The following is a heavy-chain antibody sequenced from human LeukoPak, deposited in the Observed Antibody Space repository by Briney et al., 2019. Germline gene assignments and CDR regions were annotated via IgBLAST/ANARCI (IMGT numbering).Heavy chain of an antibody. D-gene: IGHD5-12*01. CDR1: GFTFTGYY. CDR2: MNFNNGGT. Sequence: ASVRVSCKASGFTFTGYYVQWVRQAPGQGLEWVGRMNFNNGGTRCAPKFQGRVTMTRDTSISTAYMELNSLRSDDTAMYYCAREGSSGHDWYAFDIWGQETMVTVSS. J-gene: IGHJ3*02. CDR3: AREGSSGHDWYAFDI. V-gene: IGHV1-2*06.